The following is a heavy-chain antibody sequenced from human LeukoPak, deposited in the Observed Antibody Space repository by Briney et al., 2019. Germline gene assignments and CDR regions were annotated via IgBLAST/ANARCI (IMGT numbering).Heavy chain of an antibody. V-gene: IGHV1-46*01. J-gene: IGHJ6*04. CDR3: ARSPHYYGMDV. CDR1: GCTFTSYY. CDR2: INPSGGST. Sequence: ASLKVSCKASGCTFTSYYMHWVRQAPGQGLEWMGIINPSGGSTSYAQKFQGRVTMTRDTSTSTVYMELSSLRSEDTAVYYCARSPHYYGMDVWGKGTTVTVSS.